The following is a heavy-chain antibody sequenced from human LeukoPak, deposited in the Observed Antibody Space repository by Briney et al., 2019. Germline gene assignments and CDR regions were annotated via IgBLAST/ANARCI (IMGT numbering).Heavy chain of an antibody. CDR1: GGSIRSSSYY. D-gene: IGHD3-9*01. V-gene: IGHV4-39*01. Sequence: SETLSLTCTVSGGSIRSSSYYWGWIRQPPGKGLEWIGSIYYSGSTYYNPSLKSRVTISVDTSKNQFSLKLSSVTAADTAVYYCARQKRHYDILTGYLEDNFDYWGQGTLVTVSS. CDR2: IYYSGST. J-gene: IGHJ4*02. CDR3: ARQKRHYDILTGYLEDNFDY.